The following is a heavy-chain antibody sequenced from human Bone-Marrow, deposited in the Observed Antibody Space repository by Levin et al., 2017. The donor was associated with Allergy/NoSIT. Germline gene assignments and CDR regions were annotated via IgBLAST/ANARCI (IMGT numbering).Heavy chain of an antibody. D-gene: IGHD3-9*01. CDR2: ISGGGGTT. Sequence: GGSLRLSCAASGFIFSNYAMTWVRQAPGKGLEWISIISGGGGTTHYSASVQGRFTISRDNLKNTVYLEMSSLGGEDTAVYYCARVGFEWLTSVTYYYYFGMDVWGQGTTVTVSS. CDR1: GFIFSNYA. J-gene: IGHJ6*02. V-gene: IGHV3-23*01. CDR3: ARVGFEWLTSVTYYYYFGMDV.